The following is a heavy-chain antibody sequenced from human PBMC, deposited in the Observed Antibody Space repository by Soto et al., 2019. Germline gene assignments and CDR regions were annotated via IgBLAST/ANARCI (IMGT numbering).Heavy chain of an antibody. D-gene: IGHD3-10*01. CDR3: ARGVYGAGNNYTGPSAFDI. CDR1: GGTLSDHG. CDR2: TIPVFNTA. Sequence: QVQLEQSGAEVKKPGSSVKVSCKASGGTLSDHGVAWLRQAPGQGLEWMGGTIPVFNTAKYAQKFQGRVNVTADKFTHIAYMELSSLRSEDTAFYFWARGVYGAGNNYTGPSAFDIWGKGTMVIVSS. J-gene: IGHJ3*02. V-gene: IGHV1-69*06.